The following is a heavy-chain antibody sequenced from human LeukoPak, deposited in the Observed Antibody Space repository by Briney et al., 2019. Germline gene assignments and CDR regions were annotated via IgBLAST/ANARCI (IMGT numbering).Heavy chain of an antibody. CDR2: ISAYNGNT. V-gene: IGHV1-18*01. D-gene: IGHD6-19*01. Sequence: ASVKVSCKASGYTFTSYGISWVRQAPGQVLEWMGWISAYNGNTNYAQKLQGRVTMTTDTSTSTAYMELRSLRSDDTAVYYCARDDRSLLEQWLAFDYWGQGTLVTVSS. J-gene: IGHJ4*02. CDR3: ARDDRSLLEQWLAFDY. CDR1: GYTFTSYG.